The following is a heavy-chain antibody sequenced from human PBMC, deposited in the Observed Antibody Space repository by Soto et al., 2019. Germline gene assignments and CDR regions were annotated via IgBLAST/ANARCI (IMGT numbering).Heavy chain of an antibody. CDR3: AKRHSSGWLYYYYGMDV. D-gene: IGHD6-19*01. V-gene: IGHV1-8*01. CDR2: MNPSSGNT. CDR1: GYTFTSYD. Sequence: GASVKVSCKASGYTFTSYDINWVRQATGQGLEWMGWMNPSSGNTGYAQKFQGRVTMTRNTSISTAYMELSSLRSEDTAVYYCAKRHSSGWLYYYYGMDVWGQGPRSPSP. J-gene: IGHJ6*02.